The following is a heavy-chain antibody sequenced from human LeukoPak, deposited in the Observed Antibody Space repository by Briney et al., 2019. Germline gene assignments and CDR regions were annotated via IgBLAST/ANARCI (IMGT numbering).Heavy chain of an antibody. Sequence: GGSLRLSCAASGFTFSDYYMNWVRQAPGKGLEWISYISTGSTYTNYIDSVKGRFTISRDNAKNSLYLQMNSLRAEDTAVYYCARDGVVVVPAAIYNFDYWGQGTLVTVSS. D-gene: IGHD2-2*02. CDR2: ISTGSTYT. J-gene: IGHJ4*02. V-gene: IGHV3-11*06. CDR3: ARDGVVVVPAAIYNFDY. CDR1: GFTFSDYY.